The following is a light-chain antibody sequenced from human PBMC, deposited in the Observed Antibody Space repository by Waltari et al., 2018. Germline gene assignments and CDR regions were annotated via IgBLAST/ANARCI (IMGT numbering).Light chain of an antibody. J-gene: IGLJ3*02. CDR3: EVWDSSGDHFWV. V-gene: IGLV3-21*04. CDR2: YDN. CDR1: DIGSKS. Sequence: SYVLTQPPSVSVPPGKTAKITCGGNDIGSKSVHWYQKKGGRAPVLVIYYDNDRPTGIPGRVSGSNSGSTATLTISRVEAGDEADYYCEVWDSSGDHFWVFGGGTKLTVL.